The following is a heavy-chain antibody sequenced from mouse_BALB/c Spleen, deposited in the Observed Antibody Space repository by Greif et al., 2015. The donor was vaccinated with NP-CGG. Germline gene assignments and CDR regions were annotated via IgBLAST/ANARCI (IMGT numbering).Heavy chain of an antibody. Sequence: VQLQQSGAELAKPGASVKMSCKASGYTFTSYWMHWVKQRPGQGLGWIGYINPSTGYTEYNQKFKDKATLTADKSSSTAYMQLSSLTSEDSAVYYCARGGYFDYWGQGTTLTVSS. CDR3: ARGGYFDY. J-gene: IGHJ2*01. V-gene: IGHV1-7*01. CDR2: INPSTGYT. CDR1: GYTFTSYW.